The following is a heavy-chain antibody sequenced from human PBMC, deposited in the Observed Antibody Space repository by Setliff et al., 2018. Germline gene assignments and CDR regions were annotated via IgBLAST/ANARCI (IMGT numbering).Heavy chain of an antibody. J-gene: IGHJ4*02. Sequence: SVKVSCKASSHIFSSYGISWVRQAPGQGLEWVGWISPHNGNTYYAPKFQGTVLMTADTSTTTAYLELRSLRSDDTAVYYCSRLVRFCTRIVCQRLSGDDYWGQGTLVTVSS. CDR1: SHIFSSYG. D-gene: IGHD3-10*01. V-gene: IGHV1-18*01. CDR3: SRLVRFCTRIVCQRLSGDDY. CDR2: ISPHNGNT.